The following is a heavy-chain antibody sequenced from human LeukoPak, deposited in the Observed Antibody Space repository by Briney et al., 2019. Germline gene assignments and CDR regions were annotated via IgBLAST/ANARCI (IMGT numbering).Heavy chain of an antibody. J-gene: IGHJ5*02. CDR3: ARGFSGVATVDP. Sequence: PSETLSLTCTVSGGSISSGDYYWSWIRQPPGKGLEWIGYIYYSGSTYYNPSLKSRVTISVDTSKNQFSLKLSSVTAADTAVYYCARGFSGVATVDPWGQGTLVTVSS. V-gene: IGHV4-30-4*01. CDR2: IYYSGST. CDR1: GGSISSGDYY. D-gene: IGHD5-12*01.